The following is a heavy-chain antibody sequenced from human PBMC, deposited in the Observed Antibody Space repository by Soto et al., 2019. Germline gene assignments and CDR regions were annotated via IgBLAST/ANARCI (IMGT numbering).Heavy chain of an antibody. D-gene: IGHD3-10*02. J-gene: IGHJ4*02. V-gene: IGHV3-30*02. CDR1: GFIFSTIG. Sequence: GGSLRLSCVGLGFIFSTIGMHWAPQTPGKGLEWVAFMSYDGSDTFYADSVKGRFTISRDNSKNTLFLHMSNLRAEDTAMYYCTIVRVADSALDHWGQGTLVTVSS. CDR3: TIVRVADSALDH. CDR2: MSYDGSDT.